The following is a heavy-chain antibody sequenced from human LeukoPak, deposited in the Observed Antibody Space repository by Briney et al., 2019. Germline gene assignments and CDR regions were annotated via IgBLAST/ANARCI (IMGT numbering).Heavy chain of an antibody. V-gene: IGHV4-59*12. CDR3: ARYYFGELLPGSYYYYGMDV. Sequence: SETLSLTCTVSGGSISSYYWSWIRQPPGKGLEWIGYIYDSGSTNYNPSLKSRVTISVDTSKNQFSLKLSSVTPEDTAVYYCARYYFGELLPGSYYYYGMDVWGQGTTVTVSS. CDR1: GGSISSYY. CDR2: IYDSGST. D-gene: IGHD2-15*01. J-gene: IGHJ6*02.